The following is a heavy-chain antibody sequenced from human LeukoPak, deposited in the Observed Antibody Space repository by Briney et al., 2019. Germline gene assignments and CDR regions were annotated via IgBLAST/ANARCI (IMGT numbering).Heavy chain of an antibody. D-gene: IGHD2-2*01. Sequence: GGSLRLSCAASGFTFSSYAMSWVRQAPGKGLEWVSAISGSAGSTHYADSLKGRFTISRDNSKNTLYLQMNSLRAEDTAVYYCAKDRVAMIGYYFDYWGQGTLVTVSS. CDR1: GFTFSSYA. CDR3: AKDRVAMIGYYFDY. CDR2: ISGSAGST. V-gene: IGHV3-23*01. J-gene: IGHJ4*02.